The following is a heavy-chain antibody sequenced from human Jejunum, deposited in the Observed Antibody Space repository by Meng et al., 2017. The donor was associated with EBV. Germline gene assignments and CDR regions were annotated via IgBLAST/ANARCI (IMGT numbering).Heavy chain of an antibody. D-gene: IGHD2-8*01. V-gene: IGHV3-21*02. CDR2: ISAGGDYT. J-gene: IGHJ5*02. Sequence: EVQLVESGGGLVNCGGSLRLSGSAAGLTFSGYTINWVRQAPGRGLEWVSSISAGGDYTYYADSVQGRFTISRDKAGNSMYLLMNSLTADDTALYYCTRGLLRCNNVRCHRGWFDPWGQGTLVTVSS. CDR3: TRGLLRCNNVRCHRGWFDP. CDR1: GLTFSGYT.